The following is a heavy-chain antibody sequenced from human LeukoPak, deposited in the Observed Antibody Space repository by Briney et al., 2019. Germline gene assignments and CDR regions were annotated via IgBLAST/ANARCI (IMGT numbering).Heavy chain of an antibody. CDR2: IYSGGNT. V-gene: IGHV3-53*01. CDR1: GFSVSSNF. D-gene: IGHD1-1*01. Sequence: GGSLRLSRVVSGFSVSSNFMSWVRQAPGKGLEWVSVIYSGGNTYYADSVKGRFSISRDNSKNTLYLQMNSLRAEDTAVYYCTRDSGSPGFWGQGTLVTVSS. CDR3: TRDSGSPGF. J-gene: IGHJ4*02.